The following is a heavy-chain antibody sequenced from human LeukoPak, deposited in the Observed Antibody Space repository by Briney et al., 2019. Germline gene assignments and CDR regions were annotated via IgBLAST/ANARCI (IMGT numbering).Heavy chain of an antibody. D-gene: IGHD4-23*01. V-gene: IGHV3-72*01. CDR3: ARDGGTGGNTAFDI. J-gene: IGHJ3*02. CDR1: GLTLSDHY. Sequence: GGSLRLSCTASGLTLSDHYIDWVRQAPGKGLEWVGRSRNKGNSYTTEYAASVKGRFTISRDDSKNSLFLQMNSLRTEDTAVYYCARDGGTGGNTAFDIWGRGTMVTVSS. CDR2: SRNKGNSYTT.